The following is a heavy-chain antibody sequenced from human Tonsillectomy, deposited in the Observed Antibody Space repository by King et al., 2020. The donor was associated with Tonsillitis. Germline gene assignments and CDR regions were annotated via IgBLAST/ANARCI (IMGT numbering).Heavy chain of an antibody. CDR3: ARGYYFSYSISRNWFDP. D-gene: IGHD6-13*01. CDR2: INHSGST. CDR1: GGSFSGYY. Sequence: VQLQQWGAGLLKPSETLSLTCAVYGGSFSGYYWSWIRQPPEKGLEWIGEINHSGSTNYNPSLKSRVTISVDTSRNQFSLNLTSVTAADTAVYYCARGYYFSYSISRNWFDPWGQGTLVTVSS. V-gene: IGHV4-34*01. J-gene: IGHJ5*02.